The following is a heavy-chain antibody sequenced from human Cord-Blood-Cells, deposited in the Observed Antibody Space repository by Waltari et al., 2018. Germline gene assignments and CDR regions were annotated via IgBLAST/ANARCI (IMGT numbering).Heavy chain of an antibody. D-gene: IGHD2-21*02. Sequence: QVQLQQWGAGLLKHSETLSLNCAGYGGSFRGYYWSWIRQPPGKGLEWIGEINHSGSTNYNPSLKSRVTISVDTSKNQFSLKLSSVTTADTAVYYCARGGGNSADAFDIWGQGTMVTVSS. CDR1: GGSFRGYY. J-gene: IGHJ3*02. V-gene: IGHV4-34*01. CDR3: ARGGGNSADAFDI. CDR2: INHSGST.